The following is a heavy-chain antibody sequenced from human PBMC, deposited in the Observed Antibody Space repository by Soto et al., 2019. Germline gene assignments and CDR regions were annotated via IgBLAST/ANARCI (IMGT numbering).Heavy chain of an antibody. J-gene: IGHJ5*02. Sequence: SETLSLTCTISGDSIYSGGYYWGWIRQHPGKGLEWIGYIYYIGSAYYNPSLKSRVTISVDTSKNQFSLKLTSLTAADTAIYYCARGKSGLNWFDHWGQGTLVTVSS. V-gene: IGHV4-31*03. CDR2: IYYIGSA. CDR3: ARGKSGLNWFDH. CDR1: GDSIYSGGYY. D-gene: IGHD3-3*01.